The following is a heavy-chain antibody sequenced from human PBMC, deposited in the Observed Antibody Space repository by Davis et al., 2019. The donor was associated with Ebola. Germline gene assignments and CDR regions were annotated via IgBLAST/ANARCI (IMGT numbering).Heavy chain of an antibody. V-gene: IGHV1-3*01. J-gene: IGHJ6*02. CDR2: INAGNGNT. D-gene: IGHD3-10*01. CDR3: ATTAYYYGSGSYSDYYYGMDV. Sequence: AASVKVSCKASGYTFTSYAMHWVRQAPGQRLEWMGWINAGNGNTKYSQKFQGRVTITRDTSAGTAYMELSSLRSEDTAVYYCATTAYYYGSGSYSDYYYGMDVWGQGTTVTVSS. CDR1: GYTFTSYA.